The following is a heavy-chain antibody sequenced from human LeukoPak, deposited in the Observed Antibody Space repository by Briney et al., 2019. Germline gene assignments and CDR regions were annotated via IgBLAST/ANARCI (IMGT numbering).Heavy chain of an antibody. CDR2: IYYSGST. Sequence: PSETLSLTCTVSGNSIRSSSYYWGWIRQPPGQGLEWIGYIYYSGSTYYSSSLKSRVTISVDTSKNQFSLKLNSVTAADTAAYYCASRYYYDSSGYFLYWGQGTLVTVSS. D-gene: IGHD3-22*01. J-gene: IGHJ4*02. CDR3: ASRYYYDSSGYFLY. CDR1: GNSIRSSSYY. V-gene: IGHV4-39*01.